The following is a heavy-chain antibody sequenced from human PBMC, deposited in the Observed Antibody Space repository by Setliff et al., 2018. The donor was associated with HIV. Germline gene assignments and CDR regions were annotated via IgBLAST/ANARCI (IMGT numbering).Heavy chain of an antibody. Sequence: GESLKISCAASGFTFSSYAMHWVRQAPGKGLEWVAVISYDGSNKYYADSVKGRFTISRDNAKNTLYLQMNSLRAEDTAVYYCARAPYSSSSYFGYWGQGTLVTVSS. CDR2: ISYDGSNK. J-gene: IGHJ4*02. CDR1: GFTFSSYA. CDR3: ARAPYSSSSYFGY. V-gene: IGHV3-30*04. D-gene: IGHD6-6*01.